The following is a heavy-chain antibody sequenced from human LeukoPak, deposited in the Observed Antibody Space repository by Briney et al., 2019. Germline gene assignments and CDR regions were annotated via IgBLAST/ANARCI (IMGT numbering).Heavy chain of an antibody. J-gene: IGHJ4*02. CDR2: IRSKANSYAT. CDR3: ISFEYGDRGLGY. CDR1: GLTFSASA. Sequence: GGSLRLSCAASGLTFSASAMHWVRQASGKGLDWVGRIRSKANSYATAYAASVQGRFTISRDDSKNTAYLQMNSLKTEDTAVYYCISFEYGDRGLGYWGQGTLVTVSS. V-gene: IGHV3-73*01. D-gene: IGHD4-17*01.